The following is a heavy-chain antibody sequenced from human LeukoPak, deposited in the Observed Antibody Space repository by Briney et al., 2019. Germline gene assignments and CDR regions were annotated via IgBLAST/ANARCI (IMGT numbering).Heavy chain of an antibody. Sequence: GGSLRLSCAASGFTFSSYGMHWVRQAPGKGLEWVAVISYDGSNKYYADSVKGRFTISRDNSKNTLYLQMNSLRAEDTAVYYCAKPVRRTYGDLSGDAFDIWGQGTMVTVSS. D-gene: IGHD4-17*01. CDR3: AKPVRRTYGDLSGDAFDI. V-gene: IGHV3-30*18. J-gene: IGHJ3*02. CDR2: ISYDGSNK. CDR1: GFTFSSYG.